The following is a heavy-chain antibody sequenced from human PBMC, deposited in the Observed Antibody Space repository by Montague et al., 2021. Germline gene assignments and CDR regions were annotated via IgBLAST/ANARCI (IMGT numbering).Heavy chain of an antibody. D-gene: IGHD3-16*01. CDR2: IYYSGTT. CDR3: ARDQGGYFDY. CDR1: GGSINSGGYY. J-gene: IGHJ4*02. Sequence: TLSLTCTVSGGSINSGGYYWTWIRQHPGKGLEWIGYIYYSGTTYYNPSLKSRVTISVDTSKNQFSLKLSSVTAADTAVYYCARDQGGYFDYWGQGTLVTVFS. V-gene: IGHV4-31*03.